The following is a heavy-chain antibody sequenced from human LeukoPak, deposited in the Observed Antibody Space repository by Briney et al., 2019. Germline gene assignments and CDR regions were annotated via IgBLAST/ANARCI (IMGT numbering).Heavy chain of an antibody. J-gene: IGHJ5*02. Sequence: PGGSLRLSCAASGFTFSSYWMSWVRQAPGKGLEWVANIKQDGSEKYYVDSVKGRFTISRDNAKNSLYLQMNSLRAEDTAVYYCARPGYSGYDYSWFDPWGQGTLVTVSS. CDR3: ARPGYSGYDYSWFDP. D-gene: IGHD5-12*01. CDR2: IKQDGSEK. V-gene: IGHV3-7*01. CDR1: GFTFSSYW.